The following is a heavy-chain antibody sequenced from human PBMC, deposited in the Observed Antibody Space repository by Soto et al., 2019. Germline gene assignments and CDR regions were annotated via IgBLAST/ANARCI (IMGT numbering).Heavy chain of an antibody. V-gene: IGHV4-34*01. J-gene: IGHJ4*02. CDR1: GGSFSGYY. CDR2: INHSGST. D-gene: IGHD6-13*01. CDR3: ARGFRGSWYILPPP. Sequence: PSETLSLTCAVYGGSFSGYYWSWIRQPPGKGLEWIGEINHSGSTNYNPSLKSRVTISVDTSKNQFSLKLSSVTAADTAVYYCARGFRGSWYILPPPWGQGTLVTVSS.